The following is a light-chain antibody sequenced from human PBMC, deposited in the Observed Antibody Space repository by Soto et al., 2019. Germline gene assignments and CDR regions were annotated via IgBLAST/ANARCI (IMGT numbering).Light chain of an antibody. Sequence: QSALTQPRSVSGSPGQSVTISCTGTSSDVGGYYSVSWYQQRPGKAPKLMIYDVSKRPSGVPDRFSGSKSGNTASLTISGLQAEDEADYYCCSYAGSYTYVFGTGTKLTVL. V-gene: IGLV2-11*01. CDR3: CSYAGSYTYV. CDR1: SSDVGGYYS. J-gene: IGLJ1*01. CDR2: DVS.